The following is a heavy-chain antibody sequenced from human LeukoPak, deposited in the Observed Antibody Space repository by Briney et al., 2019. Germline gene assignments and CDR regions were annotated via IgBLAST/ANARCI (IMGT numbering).Heavy chain of an antibody. CDR1: GGTFSSYA. V-gene: IGHV1-69*13. D-gene: IGHD3-22*01. CDR2: IIPIFGTA. J-gene: IGHJ5*02. Sequence: SVKVSCKASGGTFSSYAISWVRQAPGQGLEWMGGIIPIFGTANYAQKFQGRVTITADESTSTAYMELSSLRSEDTAVYYCARDPVIFQPDRDYYDSSGYAWGQGILVTVSS. CDR3: ARDPVIFQPDRDYYDSSGYA.